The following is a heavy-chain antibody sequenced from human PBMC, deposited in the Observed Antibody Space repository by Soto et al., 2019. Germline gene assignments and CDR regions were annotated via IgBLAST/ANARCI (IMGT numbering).Heavy chain of an antibody. J-gene: IGHJ4*02. D-gene: IGHD3-10*01. CDR1: GLPFSSYS. Sequence: GGSLRLSCAASGLPFSSYSMNWVRQAPGKGLEWVSSISSSSSYIYYADSVKGRFTISRDNAKNSLYLQMNSLRAEDTAVYYCARVISFGEFHFDYWGQGTLVTVSS. V-gene: IGHV3-21*01. CDR3: ARVISFGEFHFDY. CDR2: ISSSSSYI.